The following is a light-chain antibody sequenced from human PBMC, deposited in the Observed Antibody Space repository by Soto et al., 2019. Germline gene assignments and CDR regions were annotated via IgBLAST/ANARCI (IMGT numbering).Light chain of an antibody. Sequence: DIQMTQSPSTVSASVGDRVTITCRASQNIISWLAWYQQQPGRAPKLLIYAASILQSGVPSRFSGSGSGTDFTLTINSLQPEDFATYDCQQAYGFPVTFGQGTRLELK. V-gene: IGKV1-12*01. CDR3: QQAYGFPVT. CDR2: AAS. J-gene: IGKJ5*01. CDR1: QNIISW.